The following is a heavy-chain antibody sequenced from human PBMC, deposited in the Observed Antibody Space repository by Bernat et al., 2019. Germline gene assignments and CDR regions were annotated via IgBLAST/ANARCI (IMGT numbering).Heavy chain of an antibody. V-gene: IGHV3-30*18. J-gene: IGHJ6*03. CDR2: VSYDGSGK. CDR1: GFTFNSYG. Sequence: QVQLVESGGGVVQPGTSLRLSCAASGFTFNSYGIHWVRQAPGKGLEWMAVVSYDGSGKYYADSVKGRFTISRDNSKNTLYLQMNSLRAEDTAVYYCAKGARKYYYMDVWGKGTTVTVSS. CDR3: AKGARKYYYMDV.